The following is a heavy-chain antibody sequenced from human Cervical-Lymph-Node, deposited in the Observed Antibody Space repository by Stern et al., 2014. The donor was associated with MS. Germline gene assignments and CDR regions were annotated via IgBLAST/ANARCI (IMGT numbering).Heavy chain of an antibody. D-gene: IGHD2-21*02. Sequence: QVQLQESGPGLVKPSETLSLTCTVSGGSISSYYWSWIRQPPGKGLEWIGYIYYSGSTNYNPSLKSRVTISVDTSKNQFSLKLSSVTAADTAVYYCARGVTGVPFDPWGQGTLVTVSS. CDR1: GGSISSYY. CDR2: IYYSGST. CDR3: ARGVTGVPFDP. V-gene: IGHV4-59*01. J-gene: IGHJ5*02.